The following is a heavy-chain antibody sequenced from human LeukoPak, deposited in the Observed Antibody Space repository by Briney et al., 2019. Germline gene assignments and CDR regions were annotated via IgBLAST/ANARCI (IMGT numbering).Heavy chain of an antibody. Sequence: PGGSLRLSCAASGFTFYNYAMNWVRQAPGKGLEWVSTLITSDGSAYYADSVKGRFTISRDNSKNTLYLQMNSLRAEDTAVYYCAKGPYYNLDVWGQGTTVTVSS. CDR3: AKGPYYNLDV. CDR1: GFTFYNYA. J-gene: IGHJ6*02. V-gene: IGHV3-23*01. CDR2: LITSDGSA.